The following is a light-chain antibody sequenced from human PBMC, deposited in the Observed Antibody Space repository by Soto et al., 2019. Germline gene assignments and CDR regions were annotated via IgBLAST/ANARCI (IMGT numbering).Light chain of an antibody. J-gene: IGKJ2*01. CDR1: QSVGSF. CDR2: DAS. V-gene: IGKV3-11*01. Sequence: EIVLTQSPATLSLSPGERATLSCRASQSVGSFLVWYQQKPGQAPRLLVYDASTRATGIPARFSGSGSGTYFTLTISSLEPEDFAVYYCQQRNNWPPYMYTFGQGTKLEIK. CDR3: QQRNNWPPYMYT.